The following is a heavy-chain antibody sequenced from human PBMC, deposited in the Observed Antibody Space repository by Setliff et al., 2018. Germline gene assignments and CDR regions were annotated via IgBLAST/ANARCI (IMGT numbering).Heavy chain of an antibody. CDR1: GYTFTDFG. CDR3: SRLVRFCTRIVCQRLSGDDY. CDR2: ISPHNGNT. J-gene: IGHJ4*02. D-gene: IGHD3-10*01. V-gene: IGHV1-18*01. Sequence: ASVKVSCKASGYTFTDFGVSWVRRAPGQGLEWVGWISPHNGNTYYAPKFQGTVLMTADTSTTTAYLELRSLQSDDTAVYYCSRLVRFCTRIVCQRLSGDDYWGQGTLVTVSS.